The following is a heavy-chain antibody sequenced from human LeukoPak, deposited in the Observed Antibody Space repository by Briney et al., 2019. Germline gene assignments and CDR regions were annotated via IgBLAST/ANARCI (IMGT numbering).Heavy chain of an antibody. CDR3: ARDAGGGSGWIDT. V-gene: IGHV3-33*01. D-gene: IGHD6-19*01. CDR1: GFIFPDFV. J-gene: IGHJ4*02. Sequence: GGSLRLSCATSGFIFPDFVIHWVRQAPGKGLEWVAVTWSDGSDNYSDSVKGRFTISRDNSKDAVSLQMNSLRAGDTAVYYCARDAGGGSGWIDTWGQGILVAVSS. CDR2: TWSDGSDN.